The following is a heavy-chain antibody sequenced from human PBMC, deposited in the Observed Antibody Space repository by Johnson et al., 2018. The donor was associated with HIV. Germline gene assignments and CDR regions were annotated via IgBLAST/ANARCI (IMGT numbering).Heavy chain of an antibody. CDR1: GFTFSSYG. CDR2: ISSNGGST. Sequence: VQLMESGGGVVQPGGSLRLSCAASGFTFSSYGMHWVRQAPGKGLEYVSAISSNGGSTYYANSVKGRFTITRDNARNSLYLQMNSLRAEDTAVYYCAGGRGAFDIWGQGTMVTVSS. J-gene: IGHJ3*02. D-gene: IGHD2-15*01. CDR3: AGGRGAFDI. V-gene: IGHV3-64*01.